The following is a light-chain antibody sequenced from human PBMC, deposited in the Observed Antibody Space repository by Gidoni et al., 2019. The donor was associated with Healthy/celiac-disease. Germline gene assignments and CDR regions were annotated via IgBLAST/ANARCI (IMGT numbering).Light chain of an antibody. CDR2: KAS. CDR3: QQYDTYWT. V-gene: IGKV1-5*03. Sequence: DIQMTQSPSTLSAPVGDRVTITCRASQSISSWLAWYQQKPGKAPKLLIYKASSLESGVPSRFSGSGSGTEFTLTISSLQPDDFATYYCQQYDTYWTFGQGTKVE. J-gene: IGKJ1*01. CDR1: QSISSW.